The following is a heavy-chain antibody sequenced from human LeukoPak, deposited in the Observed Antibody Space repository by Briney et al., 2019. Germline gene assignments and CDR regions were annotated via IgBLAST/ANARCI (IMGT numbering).Heavy chain of an antibody. Sequence: PSETLSLTCTVSGGSIGSGGYYWSWIRQHPGKGLEWIGYLYYSGSTYYNPSLKSRVTISVDTSKNQFSLKLSSVTATDTAVYYCTREGKVDYYGSGSYSYFDYWGQGTLVTVSS. CDR1: GGSIGSGGYY. J-gene: IGHJ4*02. V-gene: IGHV4-31*03. CDR2: LYYSGST. D-gene: IGHD3-10*01. CDR3: TREGKVDYYGSGSYSYFDY.